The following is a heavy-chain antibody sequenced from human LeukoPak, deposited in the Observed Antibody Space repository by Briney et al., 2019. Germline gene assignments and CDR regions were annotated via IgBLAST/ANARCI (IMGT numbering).Heavy chain of an antibody. V-gene: IGHV3-7*03. CDR3: AKEGRSLQTY. CDR2: IKEDGTET. Sequence: GGPLRLSCAASGFTFSSYGMHWVRQAPGKGLEWVANIKEDGTETYYEDSVKGRFTISRDNAKNSLYLQMNSLRVEDTAVYYCAKEGRSLQTYWGQGTLVTVSS. D-gene: IGHD5-24*01. J-gene: IGHJ4*02. CDR1: GFTFSSYG.